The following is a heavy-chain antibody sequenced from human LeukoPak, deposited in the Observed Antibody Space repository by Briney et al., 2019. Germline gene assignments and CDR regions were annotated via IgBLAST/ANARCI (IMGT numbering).Heavy chain of an antibody. V-gene: IGHV3-23*01. CDR3: ARVRSQYGYFDY. Sequence: PGGSLRLSCAASGFTFSSYATSWVRQAPGKGLEWVSAISGSGGSTYYADSVKGRFTISRDNSKNTLYLQMNSPRAEDTAVYYCARVRSQYGYFDYWGQGTLVTVSS. D-gene: IGHD2-8*01. J-gene: IGHJ4*02. CDR2: ISGSGGST. CDR1: GFTFSSYA.